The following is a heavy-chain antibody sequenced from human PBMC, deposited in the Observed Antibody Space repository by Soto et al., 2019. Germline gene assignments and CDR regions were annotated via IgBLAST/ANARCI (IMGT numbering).Heavy chain of an antibody. CDR2: IYYSGST. D-gene: IGHD2-2*01. Sequence: QVQLQESGPGLVKPSQTLSLTCTVSGGSISSGGYYWSWIRQHPGKGLEWIGYIYYSGSTYYNPSLKSRVTISVDTSKNQCSLKLSSVTAADTAVYYCARDTVVPAALAYWGQGTLVTVSS. J-gene: IGHJ4*02. CDR3: ARDTVVPAALAY. V-gene: IGHV4-31*03. CDR1: GGSISSGGYY.